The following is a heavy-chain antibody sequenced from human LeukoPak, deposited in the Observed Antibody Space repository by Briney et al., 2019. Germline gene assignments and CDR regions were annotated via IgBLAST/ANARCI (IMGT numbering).Heavy chain of an antibody. Sequence: GGSLRLSCAASGFTFSSYAMSWVRQAPGKGLEWVSAISGSGGSTYYADSVRGRFTISRDNSKNTLYLQMNSLRAEDTAVYYCAKVGEGYYFGYWGQGTLVTVSS. CDR3: AKVGEGYYFGY. CDR2: ISGSGGST. D-gene: IGHD3-10*01. CDR1: GFTFSSYA. J-gene: IGHJ4*02. V-gene: IGHV3-23*01.